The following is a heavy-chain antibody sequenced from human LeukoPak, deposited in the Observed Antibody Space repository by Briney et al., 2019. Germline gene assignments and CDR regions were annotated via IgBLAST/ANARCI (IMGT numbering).Heavy chain of an antibody. Sequence: PGGSLRLSCAASGFTFDDYAMHWVRQAPGKGLEWVAGISWNSGSIGYADSVKGRFTISRDNAKNSLYLQMNSLRAEDTALYYCAKDLYGDYDYYFDYWGQGTLVTVSS. V-gene: IGHV3-9*01. CDR3: AKDLYGDYDYYFDY. D-gene: IGHD4-17*01. J-gene: IGHJ4*02. CDR1: GFTFDDYA. CDR2: ISWNSGSI.